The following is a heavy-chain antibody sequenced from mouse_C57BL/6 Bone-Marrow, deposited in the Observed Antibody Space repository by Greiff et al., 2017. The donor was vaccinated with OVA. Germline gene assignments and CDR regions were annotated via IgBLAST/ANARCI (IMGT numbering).Heavy chain of an antibody. D-gene: IGHD2-10*01. CDR3: ARRGLPLYAMDY. CDR1: GYTFTDYN. Sequence: EVQLVESGPELVKPGASVKMSCKASGYTFTDYNMHWVKQSHGKSLEWIGYINPNNGGTSYNQKFKGKATLTVNKSSSTAYMELRSLTSEDSAVYYCARRGLPLYAMDYWGQGTSVTVSS. V-gene: IGHV1-22*01. J-gene: IGHJ4*01. CDR2: INPNNGGT.